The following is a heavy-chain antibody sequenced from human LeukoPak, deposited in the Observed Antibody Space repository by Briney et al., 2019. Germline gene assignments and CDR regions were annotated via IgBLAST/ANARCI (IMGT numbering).Heavy chain of an antibody. V-gene: IGHV3-74*01. Sequence: GGSLRLSCAASGFTFSSYWMHWVRQAPGKGLVWVSRINTDGSSTSYADSVKGRFTISRDNAKNTLYLQMNSLRAEDTAVYYCARLRVYCSGGSCYSEAFDIWGQGTMVTVSS. CDR2: INTDGSST. CDR3: ARLRVYCSGGSCYSEAFDI. CDR1: GFTFSSYW. J-gene: IGHJ3*02. D-gene: IGHD2-15*01.